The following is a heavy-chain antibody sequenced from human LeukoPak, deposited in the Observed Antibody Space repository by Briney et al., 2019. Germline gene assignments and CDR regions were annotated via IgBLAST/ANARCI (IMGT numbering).Heavy chain of an antibody. CDR3: ARDQGRITMVRGVMDYYYYMDV. D-gene: IGHD3-10*01. CDR2: INPNSGGT. V-gene: IGHV1-2*06. J-gene: IGHJ6*03. CDR1: GYTFTGYY. Sequence: ASVKVSCKASGYTFTGYYMHWVRQAPGQGLEWMGRINPNSGGTNYAQKFQGRVTMTRDTSISTAYMELSRLRSDDTAVYYCARDQGRITMVRGVMDYYYYMDVWGKGSTVTVSS.